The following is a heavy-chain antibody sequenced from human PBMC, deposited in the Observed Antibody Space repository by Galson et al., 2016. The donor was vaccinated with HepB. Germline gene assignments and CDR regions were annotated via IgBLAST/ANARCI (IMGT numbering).Heavy chain of an antibody. CDR2: IYSSGST. V-gene: IGHV4-4*07. CDR1: GDSISSYY. Sequence: SETLSLTCTVSGDSISSYYWSWIRQPAGKGLEWIGRIYSSGSTNYNPSLKSRVTMPVDTSKNQFSLKLSSVTGADTAVYYCARTTVSAARGAFDIWGQGTMVTVSS. J-gene: IGHJ3*02. D-gene: IGHD2-2*01. CDR3: ARTTVSAARGAFDI.